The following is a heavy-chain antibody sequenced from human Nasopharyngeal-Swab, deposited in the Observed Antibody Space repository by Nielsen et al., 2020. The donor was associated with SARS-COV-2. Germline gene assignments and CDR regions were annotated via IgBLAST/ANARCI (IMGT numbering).Heavy chain of an antibody. Sequence: GESLKISCAASGFTFSSYAMSWVRQAPGKGLEWVSAISGSGGSTYYADSVKGRFTISRDNSKNTLYLQMNGLRAEDTAVYYCANHPGSHYYYYYMDVWGKGTTVTVSS. CDR1: GFTFSSYA. D-gene: IGHD3-10*01. J-gene: IGHJ6*03. CDR3: ANHPGSHYYYYYMDV. V-gene: IGHV3-23*01. CDR2: ISGSGGST.